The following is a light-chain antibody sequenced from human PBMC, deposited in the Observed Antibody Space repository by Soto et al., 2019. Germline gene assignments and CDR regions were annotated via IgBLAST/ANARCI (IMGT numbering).Light chain of an antibody. V-gene: IGKV1-9*01. Sequence: IQMTQSPSFLFASVGDRVNITCRASQGIASYLAWFQQKPGKAPELLIFAASTLRSGVPSRFSGSRSGTDFTLTVSSLQPEDFATYYCQQLYNYPRTFGQGTKVDI. J-gene: IGKJ1*01. CDR3: QQLYNYPRT. CDR1: QGIASY. CDR2: AAS.